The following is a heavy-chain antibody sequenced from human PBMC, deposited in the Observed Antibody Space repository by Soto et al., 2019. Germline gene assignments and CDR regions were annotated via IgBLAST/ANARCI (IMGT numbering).Heavy chain of an antibody. V-gene: IGHV1-18*01. D-gene: IGHD6-19*01. J-gene: IGHJ6*02. CDR3: ARWGPQWPSHYYYYAMDF. Sequence: ASVKVSCKTSGYSFTGYSLSWVRQAPGQGLEWMGWISTYNGKTEYAQDFKGRVTLTTDTTTSTAYMELRSLRSDDTAVYYCARWGPQWPSHYYYYAMDFWGQGTTVTVSS. CDR1: GYSFTGYS. CDR2: ISTYNGKT.